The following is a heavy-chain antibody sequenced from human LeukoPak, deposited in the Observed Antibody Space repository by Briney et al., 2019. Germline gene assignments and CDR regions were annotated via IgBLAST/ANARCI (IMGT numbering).Heavy chain of an antibody. J-gene: IGHJ6*03. CDR3: ARRGYSYGRYYYYYMDV. CDR2: INHSGST. Sequence: SETLSLTCAVYGGSFSGYYWSWIRQPPGKGLEWIGEINHSGSTNYNPSLKSRVTISVDTSKNQFSLKLSSVTAADTAVYYCARRGYSYGRYYYYYMDVWGKGTTVTVSS. D-gene: IGHD5-18*01. CDR1: GGSFSGYY. V-gene: IGHV4-34*01.